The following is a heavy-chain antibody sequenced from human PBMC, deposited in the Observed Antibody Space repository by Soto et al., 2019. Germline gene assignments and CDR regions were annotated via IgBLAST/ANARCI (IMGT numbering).Heavy chain of an antibody. CDR3: ARGPGYSYGYSVYYYYYGMDV. V-gene: IGHV4-34*01. Sequence: SETLSLTCVVYGGSFSGIYWSWIRQPPGKGLEWIGEINHSGSTNYSPSLESRVTISLDTSNNQFSLKLSSVTAADTAVYYCARGPGYSYGYSVYYYYYGMDVWGQGTTVTISS. D-gene: IGHD5-18*01. CDR1: GGSFSGIY. J-gene: IGHJ6*02. CDR2: INHSGST.